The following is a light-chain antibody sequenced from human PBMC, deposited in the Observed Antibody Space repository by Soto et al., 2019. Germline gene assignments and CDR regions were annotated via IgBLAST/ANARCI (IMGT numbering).Light chain of an antibody. CDR2: AAS. CDR3: QHLNTYTIT. V-gene: IGKV1D-8*03. CDR1: QGISSY. J-gene: IGKJ5*01. Sequence: VIWITQSPSLLSASTGDRVTISCRMSQGISSYLAWYQQKPGRAPQVLIYAASTLHSGVPSRFSGSGSGTDGTLTISSLQTEDVATYYCQHLNTYTITFGPGTRLEIK.